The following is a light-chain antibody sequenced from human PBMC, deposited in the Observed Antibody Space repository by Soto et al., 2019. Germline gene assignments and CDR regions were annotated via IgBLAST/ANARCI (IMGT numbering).Light chain of an antibody. Sequence: QSVLTQPPSVSGAPGQRVTISCTGSSSNIGAGYDVHWYQQLPGTAPKLLIYGNSNRPSGVPDRFSGSKSGTSASLAITGLRAEDEADYSCQSYDSSLSARYVFGTGTKLPV. CDR2: GNS. CDR1: SSNIGAGYD. CDR3: QSYDSSLSARYV. J-gene: IGLJ1*01. V-gene: IGLV1-40*01.